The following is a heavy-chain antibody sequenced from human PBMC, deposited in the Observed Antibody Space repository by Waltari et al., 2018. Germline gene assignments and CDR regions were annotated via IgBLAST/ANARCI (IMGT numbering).Heavy chain of an antibody. V-gene: IGHV1-24*01. CDR3: VTIAVPTMGLFYFDY. CDR2: FDPEDGEI. CDR1: GYSLTELS. J-gene: IGHJ4*02. D-gene: IGHD6-19*01. Sequence: QVQLVQSGAEVKKPGASVKVSCKISGYSLTELSMHWVRQAPGKGLEWMGGFDPEDGEIIYAQKFQGRVTMTEDTSTDTAYMELSSLRSEDTAVYYCVTIAVPTMGLFYFDYWGQGTLVTVSS.